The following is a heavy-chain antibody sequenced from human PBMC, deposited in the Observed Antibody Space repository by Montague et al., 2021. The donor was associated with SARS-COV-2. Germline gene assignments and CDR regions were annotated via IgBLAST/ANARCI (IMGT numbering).Heavy chain of an antibody. D-gene: IGHD6-13*01. CDR1: GFSLSTSGTC. J-gene: IGHJ5*02. Sequence: PALVKPTQTLTLTCTFSGFSLSTSGTCVSRIRQPPGKALEWSVRIDWADDKYYSTSLKTRLTIPKDTSNNQVVLTMTNMDPVDTAMHYCARILVAAAGSPFDPWGQGTLVTVSS. CDR2: IDWADDK. V-gene: IGHV2-70*11. CDR3: ARILVAAAGSPFDP.